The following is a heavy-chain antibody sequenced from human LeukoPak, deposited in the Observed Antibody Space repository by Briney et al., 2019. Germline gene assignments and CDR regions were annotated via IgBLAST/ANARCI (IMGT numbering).Heavy chain of an antibody. J-gene: IGHJ4*02. V-gene: IGHV1-8*03. Sequence: GASVKVSCKASGYTFNNYDINWVRQATGQGLEWMRWMNPNSGNTGYAQKFQGRVTITMDTSRSTAYMELSSLRSEDTAVYYCATSDVGPAVDLDFWGQGTLVTVSS. D-gene: IGHD2-15*01. CDR1: GYTFNNYD. CDR3: ATSDVGPAVDLDF. CDR2: MNPNSGNT.